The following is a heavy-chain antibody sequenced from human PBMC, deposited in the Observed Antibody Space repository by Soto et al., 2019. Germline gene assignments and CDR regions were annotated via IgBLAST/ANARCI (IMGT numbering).Heavy chain of an antibody. CDR1: GGSFSGHF. CDR2: INESGSA. Sequence: SETLSLTCVVFGGSFSGHFWSWIRQPPGKGLEWIGEINESGSANYNPSLKSRVTLSVDTSKNQFSLKLSSVTAADTAVYYCERVVVVAHAFDIWGQGPMVTVS. D-gene: IGHD2-15*01. J-gene: IGHJ3*02. V-gene: IGHV4-34*01. CDR3: ERVVVVAHAFDI.